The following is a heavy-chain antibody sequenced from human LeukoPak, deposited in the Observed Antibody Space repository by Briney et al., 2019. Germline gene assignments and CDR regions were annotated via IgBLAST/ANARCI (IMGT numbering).Heavy chain of an antibody. CDR2: IYYSGTT. CDR3: ARQAEQWLAAFYFDS. J-gene: IGHJ4*02. V-gene: IGHV4-39*01. CDR1: SDSISSSSYY. D-gene: IGHD6-19*01. Sequence: PSETLSLTCTVSSDSISSSSYYWGWIRQPPGKGLEWIGSIYYSGTTYYNPSLKSRVTISVDTSKNQFSLKVSSVTAAVTAVYYCARQAEQWLAAFYFDSWGQGTLVTVSS.